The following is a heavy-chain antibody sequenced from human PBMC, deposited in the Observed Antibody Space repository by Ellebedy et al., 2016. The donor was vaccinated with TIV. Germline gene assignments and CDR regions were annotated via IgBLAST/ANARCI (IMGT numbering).Heavy chain of an antibody. Sequence: AASVKVSCKASGYTFTSYGISWVRQAPGQGLEWMGIINPSGGSTSYAQKLQGRVTMTRDTSTSTVYMELSSLRSEETAVYYCARDRGGVGATNGFDYWGQGTLVTVSS. CDR3: ARDRGGVGATNGFDY. J-gene: IGHJ4*02. D-gene: IGHD1-26*01. V-gene: IGHV1-46*04. CDR1: GYTFTSYG. CDR2: INPSGGST.